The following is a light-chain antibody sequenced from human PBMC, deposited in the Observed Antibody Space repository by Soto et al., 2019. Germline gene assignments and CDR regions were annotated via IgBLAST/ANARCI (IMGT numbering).Light chain of an antibody. CDR3: QQYNSYWYT. CDR2: KAS. CDR1: QSISNW. V-gene: IGKV1-5*03. J-gene: IGKJ2*01. Sequence: QSPSTLSASVGDRVTITCRASQSISNWLAWYQQKPGKAPKLLIYKASTLESGVPSRFSGSGSGTEFTLTISSLQPDDFATYFCQQYNSYWYTFGQGTKVDIK.